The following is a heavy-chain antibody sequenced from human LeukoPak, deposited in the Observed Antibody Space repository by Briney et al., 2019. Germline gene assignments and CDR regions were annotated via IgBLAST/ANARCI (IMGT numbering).Heavy chain of an antibody. Sequence: GGSLRLSCAASGFSFSHYAMSWVRQAPARGPEWVSSFRGNGETFYADSVKGRCTLSRDDSRNTVYLQLNDLRAEDTAIYYCAKASWVLHADAVWWGQGTQVTVSS. CDR2: FRGNGET. CDR3: AKASWVLHADAVW. V-gene: IGHV3-23*01. J-gene: IGHJ4*02. CDR1: GFSFSHYA. D-gene: IGHD3-16*01.